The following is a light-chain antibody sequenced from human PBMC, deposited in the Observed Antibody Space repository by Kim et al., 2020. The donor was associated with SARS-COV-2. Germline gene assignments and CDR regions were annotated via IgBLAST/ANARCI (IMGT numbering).Light chain of an antibody. Sequence: LSTGERATLSFSASQSVTGNYLAWYQQKPGRAPGVLIFGASTRATGIPDRFSGSGSGTDFTFTISRLEPEDFAVYYCQQYASSPTFGRGTKVDIK. V-gene: IGKV3-20*01. CDR2: GAS. CDR1: QSVTGNY. J-gene: IGKJ1*01. CDR3: QQYASSPT.